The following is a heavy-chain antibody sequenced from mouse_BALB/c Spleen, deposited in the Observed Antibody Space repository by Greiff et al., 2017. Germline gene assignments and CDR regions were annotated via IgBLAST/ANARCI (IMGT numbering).Heavy chain of an antibody. CDR2: IRNKANGYTT. Sequence: EVKLVESGGGLVQPGGSLRLSCATSGFTFTDYYMSWVRQPPGKALEWLGFIRNKANGYTTEYSASVKGRFTISRDNSQSILYLQMNTLRAEDSATYYCARDRGYYGGNYYAMDYWGQGTSVTVSS. CDR3: ARDRGYYGGNYYAMDY. J-gene: IGHJ4*01. CDR1: GFTFTDYY. D-gene: IGHD1-2*01. V-gene: IGHV7-3*02.